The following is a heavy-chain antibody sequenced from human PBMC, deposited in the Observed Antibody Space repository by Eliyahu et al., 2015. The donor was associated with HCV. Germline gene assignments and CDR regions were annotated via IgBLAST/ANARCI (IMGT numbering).Heavy chain of an antibody. Sequence: EVQLVQSGAVMKESGESLKISCXGXGXKFASYWIGWVRQMPGEGLEWMGXIYPGDSTTTYXPSFQGQVTFSVDKSTSTAYLQWSRLKVSDTAIYYCARRTTWSYYYYGVDVWGQGTTVTVSS. CDR3: ARRTTWSYYYYGVDV. D-gene: IGHD4-17*01. CDR2: IYPGDSTT. V-gene: IGHV5-51*01. J-gene: IGHJ6*02. CDR1: GXKFASYW.